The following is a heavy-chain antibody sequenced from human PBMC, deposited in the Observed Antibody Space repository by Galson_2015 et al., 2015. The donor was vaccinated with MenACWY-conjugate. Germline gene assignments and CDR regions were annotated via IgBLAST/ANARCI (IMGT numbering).Heavy chain of an antibody. V-gene: IGHV3-23*01. Sequence: SLRLSCAVSGFTSKNYAMSWVRQAPGKGLELVSAISGNGDSTYYADSVKGRFTISRDNSKNTLYLQMNSLRAEDTAVYYCAKTPDYCSSASCPLDYWGQGTLVTVSS. CDR2: ISGNGDST. CDR1: GFTSKNYA. CDR3: AKTPDYCSSASCPLDY. D-gene: IGHD2-2*01. J-gene: IGHJ4*02.